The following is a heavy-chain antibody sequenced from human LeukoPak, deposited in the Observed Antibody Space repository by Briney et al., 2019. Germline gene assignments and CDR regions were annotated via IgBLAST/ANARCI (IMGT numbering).Heavy chain of an antibody. D-gene: IGHD3-10*01. V-gene: IGHV1-69*04. CDR3: VPRAEIGQGFDI. J-gene: IGHJ3*02. CDR1: GYTFTRFG. Sequence: GASVKVSCKAAGYTFTRFGISWVRQAPGQGLEWMGRIIPILGIANYAQKFQGRVTITADKSTSTAYMELSSLRSEDTAVYYCVPRAEIGQGFDIWGQGTMVTVSS. CDR2: IIPILGIA.